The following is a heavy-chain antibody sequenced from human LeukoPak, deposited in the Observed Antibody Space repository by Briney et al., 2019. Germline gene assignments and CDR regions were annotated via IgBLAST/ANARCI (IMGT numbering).Heavy chain of an antibody. CDR1: GYSFTSYW. J-gene: IGHJ6*04. CDR3: ARLVTYSSGWNSYYYYYGMDV. V-gene: IGHV5-51*01. CDR2: IYPGDSDT. Sequence: GESLKISCKGSGYSFTSYWIGWVRQMPGKGLEWMGIIYPGDSDTRYSPSFQGQVTISADKSISTAYLQWSSLKASDTAMYYCARLVTYSSGWNSYYYYYGMDVWGKGTTVTVSS. D-gene: IGHD6-25*01.